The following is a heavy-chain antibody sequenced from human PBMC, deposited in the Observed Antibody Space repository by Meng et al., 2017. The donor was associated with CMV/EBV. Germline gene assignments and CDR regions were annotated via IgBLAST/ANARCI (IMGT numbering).Heavy chain of an antibody. CDR3: ARQPPRMRSYISGQYNWFDP. D-gene: IGHD1-26*01. Sequence: SETLSLTCTVSGGSISSSSYYWGWIRQPPGKGLEWIGSIYYSGSTYYNPSLKSRVTISVDTSKNQFSLKLSSVTAADTAVYYCARQPPRMRSYISGQYNWFDPWGQGTLVTVSS. J-gene: IGHJ5*02. CDR2: IYYSGST. V-gene: IGHV4-39*01. CDR1: GGSISSSSYY.